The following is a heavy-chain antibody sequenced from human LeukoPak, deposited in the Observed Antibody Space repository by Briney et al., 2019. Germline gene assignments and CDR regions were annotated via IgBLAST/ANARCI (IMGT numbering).Heavy chain of an antibody. V-gene: IGHV3-30*18. J-gene: IGHJ4*02. CDR1: GFTFSSYG. Sequence: GGSLRLSCAASGFTFSSYGMHWVRQAPGKGLEWVAVISYDGSNKYYADSVKGRFTISRDNSKNTLYLQMNSLRAEDTAVYYCAKDLSTCSGGSCYDFDYWGQGTLVTVSS. D-gene: IGHD2-15*01. CDR3: AKDLSTCSGGSCYDFDY. CDR2: ISYDGSNK.